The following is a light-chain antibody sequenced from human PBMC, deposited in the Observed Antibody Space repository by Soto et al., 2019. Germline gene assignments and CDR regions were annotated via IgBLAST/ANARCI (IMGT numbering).Light chain of an antibody. Sequence: QSALTQPASVSGSPGQSITISCTGTYRDVGGYNYVAWYQQYPGKAPKLMIYDVSFRPSGVSNRFSGSKSDITASLTISGLQAEDEADYYCSSYTSSSSQVFGTGTSSPS. J-gene: IGLJ1*01. CDR1: YRDVGGYNY. V-gene: IGLV2-14*01. CDR3: SSYTSSSSQV. CDR2: DVS.